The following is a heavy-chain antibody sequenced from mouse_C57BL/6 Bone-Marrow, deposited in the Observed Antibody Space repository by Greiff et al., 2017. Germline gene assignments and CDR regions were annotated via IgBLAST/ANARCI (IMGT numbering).Heavy chain of an antibody. Sequence: VQLQQSGAELVRPGSSVKLSCKASGYTFTSYWMHWVKQRPIQGLEWIGNIDPSDSETHYNQKFKDKATLTVDKSSSTAYMQLSSLTSEDSAVYYCARSGGNYVFFDYWGQGTTLTVSS. CDR2: IDPSDSET. D-gene: IGHD2-1*01. CDR1: GYTFTSYW. CDR3: ARSGGNYVFFDY. J-gene: IGHJ2*01. V-gene: IGHV1-52*01.